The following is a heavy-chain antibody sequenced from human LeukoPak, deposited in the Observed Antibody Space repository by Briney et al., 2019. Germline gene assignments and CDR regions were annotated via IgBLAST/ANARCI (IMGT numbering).Heavy chain of an antibody. J-gene: IGHJ4*02. D-gene: IGHD3-3*01. V-gene: IGHV3-15*01. CDR1: GFTFSNSW. CDR3: ARDERLLSFLK. Sequence: GGPLRLSCVVSGFTFSNSWLSWVRQAPGKGLEWLGRIKSKTDGGTTDYAAPVKGRFTISRDDSKTTLYLQMNSLKPEDTAVYYCARDERLLSFLKWGQGTLVTVSS. CDR2: IKSKTDGGTT.